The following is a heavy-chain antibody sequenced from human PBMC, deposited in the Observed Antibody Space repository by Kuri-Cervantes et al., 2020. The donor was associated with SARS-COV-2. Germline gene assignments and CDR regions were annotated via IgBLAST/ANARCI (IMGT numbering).Heavy chain of an antibody. J-gene: IGHJ4*02. CDR1: GFTFSSYA. CDR2: IYYSGST. CDR3: ASVSKPRSGIAAAGTNFDY. D-gene: IGHD6-13*01. Sequence: LRLSCAASGFTFSSYAMSWIRQHPGKGLEWIGYIYYSGSTYYNPSLKSRVTISVDTSKNQFSLKLSSVTAADTAVYYCASVSKPRSGIAAAGTNFDYWGQGTLVTVSS. V-gene: IGHV4-31*02.